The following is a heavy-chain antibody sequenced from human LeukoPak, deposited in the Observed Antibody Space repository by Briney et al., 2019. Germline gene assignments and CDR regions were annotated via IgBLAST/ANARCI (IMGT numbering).Heavy chain of an antibody. D-gene: IGHD3-10*01. V-gene: IGHV1-46*01. J-gene: IGHJ6*02. CDR1: GYTFTSYY. Sequence: ASVKVSCKASGYTFTSYYMHWVRQAPGQGLEWMGIINPSGGSTSYAQKFQGRVTMTRDTSTSTVYMELSSLRSEDTAVYYCARDLGRITMVRGVPKYGMDVWGQGTTVTVSS. CDR3: ARDLGRITMVRGVPKYGMDV. CDR2: INPSGGST.